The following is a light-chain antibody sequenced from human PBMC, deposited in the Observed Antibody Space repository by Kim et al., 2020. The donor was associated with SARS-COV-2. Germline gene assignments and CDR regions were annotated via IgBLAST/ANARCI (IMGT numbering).Light chain of an antibody. V-gene: IGLV2-8*01. J-gene: IGLJ2*01. CDR3: LSYTGGNRVV. CDR1: SSDVGRYND. Sequence: GQSVTVSCTGTSSDVGRYNDVSWYQQHPGKAPKLMIYEVTKRPSGVPDRFSGSKSGNTASLTVSGLQTEDEADYYCLSYTGGNRVVFGGGTRLTVL. CDR2: EVT.